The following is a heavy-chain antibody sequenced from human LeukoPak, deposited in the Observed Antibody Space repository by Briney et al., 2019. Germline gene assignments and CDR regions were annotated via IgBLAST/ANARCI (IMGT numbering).Heavy chain of an antibody. CDR3: APGESSDY. J-gene: IGHJ4*02. D-gene: IGHD3-10*01. Sequence: PGRSLRLSCAASGFTFDDYAMHWVRQAPGKGLEWVSGISWNSGSIGYADSVKGRFTISRDNAKNSLYLQMNSLRAEDTALYYCAPGESSDYWGQRTLVTLSS. CDR2: ISWNSGSI. CDR1: GFTFDDYA. V-gene: IGHV3-9*01.